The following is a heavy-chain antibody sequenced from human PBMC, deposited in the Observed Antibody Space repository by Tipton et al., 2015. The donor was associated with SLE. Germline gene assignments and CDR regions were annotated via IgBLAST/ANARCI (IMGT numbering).Heavy chain of an antibody. CDR3: ARVGRAGSYSYYYYYMDV. CDR1: GFTFSRFV. D-gene: IGHD3-10*01. J-gene: IGHJ6*03. CDR2: ISYDGSNK. V-gene: IGHV3-30-3*01. Sequence: SLRLSCAASGFTFSRFVMHWVRQAPGKGLEWVAVISYDGSNKYYADSVKGRFTISRDNSKNTLYLQMNSLRAEDTAVYYCARVGRAGSYSYYYYYMDVWGKGTTVTVSS.